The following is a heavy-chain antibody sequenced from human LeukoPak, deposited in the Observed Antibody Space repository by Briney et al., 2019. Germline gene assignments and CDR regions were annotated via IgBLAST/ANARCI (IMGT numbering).Heavy chain of an antibody. CDR2: ISGRSDDI. Sequence: ASVKVSCQASGYTFTTFGISWVRQAPGRGLEWMGYISGRSDDINFAQNFQDRLTMTTDTSTSTAYMELERLTSDDTAVYYCARDWDGWADCFDPWGQGTLVIVSS. D-gene: IGHD1-26*01. J-gene: IGHJ5*02. CDR3: ARDWDGWADCFDP. V-gene: IGHV1-18*01. CDR1: GYTFTTFG.